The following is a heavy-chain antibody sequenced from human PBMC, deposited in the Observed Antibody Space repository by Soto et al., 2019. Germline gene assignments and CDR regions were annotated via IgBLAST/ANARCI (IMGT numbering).Heavy chain of an antibody. J-gene: IGHJ4*02. CDR2: IYYSGST. Sequence: SETLSLTCTLSGGSFSPNYWSWLRQPPGKGLEWIGYIYYSGSTNYNPSLKSRVTISVDTSKNQFSLKLSSVTAADTAVYYCARRYSSGFDYWGQGTLVTVSS. V-gene: IGHV4-59*01. CDR3: ARRYSSGFDY. D-gene: IGHD6-19*01. CDR1: GGSFSPNY.